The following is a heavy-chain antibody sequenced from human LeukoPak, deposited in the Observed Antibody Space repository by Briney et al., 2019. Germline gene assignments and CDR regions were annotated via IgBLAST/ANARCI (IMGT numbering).Heavy chain of an antibody. J-gene: IGHJ4*02. D-gene: IGHD6-6*01. Sequence: SWIRQPPGKGLEYIGYIYYGGTYYNPSLKSRVTISVDTSKNQFSLKLSSVTAADTAVYYCTRGTWSSSIDYWGQGTLVTVSS. CDR2: IYYGGT. CDR3: TRGTWSSSIDY. V-gene: IGHV4-30-4*01.